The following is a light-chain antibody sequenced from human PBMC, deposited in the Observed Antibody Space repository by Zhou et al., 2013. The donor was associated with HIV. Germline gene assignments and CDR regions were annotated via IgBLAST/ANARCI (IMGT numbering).Light chain of an antibody. CDR2: GAS. CDR3: QQSYSTPTWT. J-gene: IGKJ1*01. V-gene: IGKV1-39*01. Sequence: DIQMTQSPSSLSASVGDRVTITCRASQNINTYLNWYQHKPGEAPNLLIFGASRLQSGVPSRFSGSGSGTDFTLTISSLQPEDFATYYCQQSYSTPTWTFGQGTKVEIK. CDR1: QNINTY.